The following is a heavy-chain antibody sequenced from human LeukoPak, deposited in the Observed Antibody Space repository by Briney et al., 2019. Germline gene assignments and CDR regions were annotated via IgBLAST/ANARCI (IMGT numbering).Heavy chain of an antibody. Sequence: PSETLSLTCTVSGGSISTYYWSWVRQPPGKGLEWIGSIYYNVKTHFNPSLKSRVTISLDTSKNQFSLELSSVTAADTAVYYCARQRDLQQLAPFDYWGQGTLVTVSS. D-gene: IGHD6-13*01. CDR1: GGSISTYY. V-gene: IGHV4-59*08. CDR3: ARQRDLQQLAPFDY. J-gene: IGHJ4*02. CDR2: IYYNVKT.